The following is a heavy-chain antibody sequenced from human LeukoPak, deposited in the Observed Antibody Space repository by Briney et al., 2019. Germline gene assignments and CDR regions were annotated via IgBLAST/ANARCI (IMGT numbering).Heavy chain of an antibody. CDR2: ISGSGVNT. J-gene: IGHJ4*02. V-gene: IGHV3-23*01. CDR3: GGKPHGGEYDTSGYNIDY. Sequence: PGGSLRLSCAASGFIFKTYAMSWVRQAPGKGLEWVSGISGSGVNTFYADSVKGRFTISSDDSRNTVSLQVNSLRAEDTAVYYCGGKPHGGEYDTSGYNIDYWGQGTLVTVSS. CDR1: GFIFKTYA. D-gene: IGHD3-22*01.